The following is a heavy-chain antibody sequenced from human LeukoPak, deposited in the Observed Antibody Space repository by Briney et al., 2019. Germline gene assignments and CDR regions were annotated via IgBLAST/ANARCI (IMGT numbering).Heavy chain of an antibody. CDR2: IYPGDSDT. V-gene: IGHV5-51*01. Sequence: GGSLKISCKGSGYSFATYWIGWVRQMPGKGLEWMGIIYPGDSDTRYSPSFQGQVTISADKSISTAYLQWSSLKASDTAIYYCARRDEVTDFDYWGQGTLVTVSS. D-gene: IGHD1-14*01. CDR3: ARRDEVTDFDY. CDR1: GYSFATYW. J-gene: IGHJ4*02.